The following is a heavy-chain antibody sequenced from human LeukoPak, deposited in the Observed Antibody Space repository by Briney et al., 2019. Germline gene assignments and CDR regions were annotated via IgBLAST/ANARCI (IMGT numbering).Heavy chain of an antibody. CDR2: INQNGSER. Sequence: PGGSLRLSCTASGYTFSTYWMSWVRQAPGKGLEWVASINQNGSERYYVDSVKGRFTFSRDNAANSQFLQMNSLRVEDTAVYYCVRKGFSGYERPFDYWGQGSRVAVSS. CDR1: GYTFSTYW. V-gene: IGHV3-7*02. J-gene: IGHJ4*02. CDR3: VRKGFSGYERPFDY. D-gene: IGHD5-12*01.